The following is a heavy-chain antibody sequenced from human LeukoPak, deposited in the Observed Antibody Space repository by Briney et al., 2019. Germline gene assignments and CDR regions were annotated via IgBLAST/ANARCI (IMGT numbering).Heavy chain of an antibody. CDR1: GFSLYTRKVG. J-gene: IGHJ3*02. CDR3: VRHWNDGGIDSFDT. CDR2: IFWDADK. D-gene: IGHD1-1*01. Sequence: SGPALVKPTQTVTLTCTLSGFSLYTRKVGVGWIRQSPGKALEWLALIFWDADKRYSPFLKSRLTISEDGTGNQVFLTMTNVRPADTATYYCVRHWNDGGIDSFDTWGQGTKVTVSS. V-gene: IGHV2-5*02.